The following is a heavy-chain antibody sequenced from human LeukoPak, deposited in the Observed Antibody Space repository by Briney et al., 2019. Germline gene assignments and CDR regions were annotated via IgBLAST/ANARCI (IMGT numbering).Heavy chain of an antibody. J-gene: IGHJ3*01. CDR3: ATHGSGSYFAFHL. CDR2: INPKDGGT. D-gene: IGHD3-10*01. V-gene: IGHV1-2*02. Sequence: EASMKVSCKASGYTFTDYYIHLVRQAPGQGLEWMAWINPKDGGTRCAQNFQGRVTMTRDTPISTAYMDLSRLASDDTAVYYCATHGSGSYFAFHLWGQGTTVTVSS. CDR1: GYTFTDYY.